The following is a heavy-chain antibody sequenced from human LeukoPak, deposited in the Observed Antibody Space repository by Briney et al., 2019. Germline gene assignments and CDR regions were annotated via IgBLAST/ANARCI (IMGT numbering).Heavy chain of an antibody. V-gene: IGHV1-18*01. CDR3: ARDWLFGYCSSTSCPDDAFDI. Sequence: GASVKVSCKASGYTFTSYGISWVRQAPGQGLEWMGWISAYNGNTNYAQKLQGRVTMTTDTSTSTAYMELRSLRSDDTAVYYCARDWLFGYCSSTSCPDDAFDIWGQGTMVTVSS. CDR1: GYTFTSYG. CDR2: ISAYNGNT. J-gene: IGHJ3*02. D-gene: IGHD2-2*01.